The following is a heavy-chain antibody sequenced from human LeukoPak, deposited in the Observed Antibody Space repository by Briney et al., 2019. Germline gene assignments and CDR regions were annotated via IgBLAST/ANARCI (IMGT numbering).Heavy chain of an antibody. D-gene: IGHD3-9*01. V-gene: IGHV4-59*01. CDR2: IYYSGST. CDR3: ARTPGDNFDY. CDR1: GGSISSYY. J-gene: IGHJ4*02. Sequence: SETLSLTCTVSGGSISSYYWSWIRQPPGKGLEWIGYIYYSGSTNYNPSLKSRVTISVDTSKNQFSLKLSSVTAADTAVYYCARTPGDNFDYWGQGTLVTASS.